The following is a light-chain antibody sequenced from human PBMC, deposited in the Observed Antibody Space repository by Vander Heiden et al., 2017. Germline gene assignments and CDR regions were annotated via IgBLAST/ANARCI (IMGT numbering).Light chain of an antibody. Sequence: AVSLGERATINCKSSQSVLYSSNNKNYLAWYQQKPGQPPKLLIYWASTRESGVPDRFSGSGSGTDFTLTISSLQAEDVAVYYCQQDDSTLITFGQGTRLEIK. CDR3: QQDDSTLIT. J-gene: IGKJ5*01. CDR1: QSVLYSSNNKNY. CDR2: WAS. V-gene: IGKV4-1*01.